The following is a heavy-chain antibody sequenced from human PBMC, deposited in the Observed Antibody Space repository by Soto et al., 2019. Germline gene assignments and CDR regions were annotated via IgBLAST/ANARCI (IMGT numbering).Heavy chain of an antibody. CDR1: GGSINTYF. CDR2: IYTSGTA. V-gene: IGHV4-4*07. D-gene: IGHD6-13*01. Sequence: QVQLQESGPGLVKPSETLALTCTVSGGSINTYFWSWMRQPAGKGLEWIGRIYTSGTADYNPSLKDRVLMAVGTSKIQYALKVPYVTAADTAVYYCARDFDSSSWYRPDKRGQGPLVIVSS. CDR3: ARDFDSSSWYRPDK. J-gene: IGHJ4*02.